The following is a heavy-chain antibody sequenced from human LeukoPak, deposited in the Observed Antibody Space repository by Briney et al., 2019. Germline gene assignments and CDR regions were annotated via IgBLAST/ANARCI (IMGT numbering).Heavy chain of an antibody. J-gene: IGHJ4*02. D-gene: IGHD4-11*01. CDR3: ARARDGSKNALDS. CDR1: GFTFTTHW. Sequence: GGSLRLSCVVSGFTFTTHWMHWVRQVPGKGLDWVSRINIYDGDTYYAGSVRGRFTISRDTAGNTMYLQMNSVWAEDTGVYYCARARDGSKNALDSWGQGTLVTVSS. V-gene: IGHV3-74*01. CDR2: INIYDGDT.